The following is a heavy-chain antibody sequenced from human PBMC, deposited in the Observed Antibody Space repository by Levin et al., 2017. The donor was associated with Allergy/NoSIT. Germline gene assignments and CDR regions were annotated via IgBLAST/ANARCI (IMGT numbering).Heavy chain of an antibody. Sequence: GGSLRLSCAASGFTFSSYAMHWVRQAPGKGLEWVSVISYDGSNKYYADSVKGRFTISRDNSKNTLYLQMNSLRAEDTAVYYCASSDYRSSSGPIDYWGQGTLDTVSS. V-gene: IGHV3-30-3*01. CDR3: ASSDYRSSSGPIDY. CDR1: GFTFSSYA. D-gene: IGHD6-6*01. CDR2: ISYDGSNK. J-gene: IGHJ4*02.